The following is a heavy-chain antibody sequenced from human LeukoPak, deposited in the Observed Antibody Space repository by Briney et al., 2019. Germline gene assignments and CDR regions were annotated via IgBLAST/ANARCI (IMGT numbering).Heavy chain of an antibody. V-gene: IGHV1-18*01. Sequence: ASVKVSCKASGYTFTSYGISWVRRAPGQGLEWMGWISAYNGNTNYAQKLQGRVTMTTDTSTSTAYMELRSLRSDDTAVYYCARDGRITMVRGVIITGENYYYYYMDVWGKGTTVTISS. J-gene: IGHJ6*03. CDR3: ARDGRITMVRGVIITGENYYYYYMDV. CDR2: ISAYNGNT. D-gene: IGHD3-10*01. CDR1: GYTFTSYG.